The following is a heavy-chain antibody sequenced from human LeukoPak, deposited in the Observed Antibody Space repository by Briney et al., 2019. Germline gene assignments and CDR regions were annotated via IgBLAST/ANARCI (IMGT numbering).Heavy chain of an antibody. CDR3: ATANIVVVPAAMLGYYYYMDV. CDR2: ISGSGGST. J-gene: IGHJ6*03. V-gene: IGHV3-23*01. Sequence: GGSLRLSCAASGFTFSSFSMNWVRQAPGKGLEWVSAISGSGGSTYYADSVKGRFTISRDNSKNTLYLQMNSLRAEDTAVYYCATANIVVVPAAMLGYYYYMDVWGKGTTVTVSS. D-gene: IGHD2-2*01. CDR1: GFTFSSFS.